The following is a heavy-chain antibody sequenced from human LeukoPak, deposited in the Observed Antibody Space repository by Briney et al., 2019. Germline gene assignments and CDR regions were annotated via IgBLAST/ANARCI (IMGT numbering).Heavy chain of an antibody. D-gene: IGHD3-3*01. Sequence: ASVKVSCKASGGTFSSYAISWLRQAPGQGLEWMGGIIPIFGTANYAQKFQGRVTITADESTSTAYMELRSLRSDDTAVYYCARAKAWDDFWSGSYFPPYDPWGQGTLVTVSS. CDR1: GGTFSSYA. V-gene: IGHV1-69*13. CDR3: ARAKAWDDFWSGSYFPPYDP. CDR2: IIPIFGTA. J-gene: IGHJ5*02.